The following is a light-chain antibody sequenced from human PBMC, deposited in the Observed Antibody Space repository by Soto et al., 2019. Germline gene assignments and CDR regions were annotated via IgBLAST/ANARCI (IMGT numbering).Light chain of an antibody. Sequence: EIVLTQSPATLSLSPGERATLTCRASQSVGNCLAWYQQKPGQAPRLLIYDVSSRAPGIPARFSGGGSGTDFTLTISSLEPEDFAVYYCQHCNNWPPITFGQGTRLEIK. V-gene: IGKV3-11*01. CDR3: QHCNNWPPIT. J-gene: IGKJ5*01. CDR2: DVS. CDR1: QSVGNC.